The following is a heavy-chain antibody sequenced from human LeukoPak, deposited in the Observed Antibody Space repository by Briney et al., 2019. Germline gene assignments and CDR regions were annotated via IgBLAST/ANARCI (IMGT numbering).Heavy chain of an antibody. CDR2: IKQDGSEK. D-gene: IGHD3-3*01. CDR1: GFTFSSYW. Sequence: PGGSLRLSCAASGFTFSSYWMSWVRQAPGKGLEWVANIKQDGSEKYYVDSVKGRFTISRDNSKNTLYLQMNSLGAEDTAVYFCAKGQGGDFWSGSAYFDWGQGTLVTVSS. V-gene: IGHV3-7*03. CDR3: AKGQGGDFWSGSAYFD. J-gene: IGHJ4*02.